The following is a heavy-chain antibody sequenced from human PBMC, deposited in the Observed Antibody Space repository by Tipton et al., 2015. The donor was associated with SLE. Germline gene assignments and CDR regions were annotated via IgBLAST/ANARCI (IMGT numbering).Heavy chain of an antibody. Sequence: LSLTCAVSGYSISSGYYWGWIRQPPGKGLEWVAFIRYDGSNKKYADSVKGRFTISRDNAKNSLYLQMNSLRAEDTAVYYCAREGLLWFGELLGRYFDLWGRGTLVTVSS. V-gene: IGHV3-33*08. CDR2: IRYDGSNK. D-gene: IGHD3-10*01. CDR1: GYSISSGYY. J-gene: IGHJ2*01. CDR3: AREGLLWFGELLGRYFDL.